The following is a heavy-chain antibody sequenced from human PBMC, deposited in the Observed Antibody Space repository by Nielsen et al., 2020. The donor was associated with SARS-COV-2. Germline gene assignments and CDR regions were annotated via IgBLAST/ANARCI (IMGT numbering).Heavy chain of an antibody. CDR1: GFTFDDYA. CDR2: ISGDGGST. J-gene: IGHJ6*02. CDR3: AKDGTGYSSGWYPKPFVSGYYYGMDV. Sequence: GESLKISCAASGFTFDDYAMHWVRQAPGKGLEWVSLISGDGGSTYYADSVKGRFTISRDNSKNSLYLQMNSLRTEDTALYYCAKDGTGYSSGWYPKPFVSGYYYGMDVWGQGTTVTVSS. D-gene: IGHD6-19*01. V-gene: IGHV3-43*02.